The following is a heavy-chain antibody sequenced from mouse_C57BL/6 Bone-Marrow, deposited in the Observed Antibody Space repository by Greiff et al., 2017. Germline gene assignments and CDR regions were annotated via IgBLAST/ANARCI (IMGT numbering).Heavy chain of an antibody. J-gene: IGHJ3*01. CDR1: GYTFTSYW. CDR3: ARGRFTTGGSGPAWFAY. Sequence: QVQLQQPGAELVKPGASVKLSCKASGYTFTSYWMQWVKQRPGQGLEWIGEIDPSDSYTNYNQKFKGKATLTVDTSSSTAYMQLSSLTSEDSAVYYCARGRFTTGGSGPAWFAYWGQGTLVTVSA. D-gene: IGHD1-1*01. CDR2: IDPSDSYT. V-gene: IGHV1-50*01.